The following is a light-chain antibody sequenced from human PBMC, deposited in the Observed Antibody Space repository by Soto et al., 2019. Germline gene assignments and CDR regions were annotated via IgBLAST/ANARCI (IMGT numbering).Light chain of an antibody. CDR2: DTT. Sequence: QTVVTQEPSLTVSPGGSVTLTCGSSTGAVTSAHYPNWFQQKPGQAPRTLIYDTTNKHSWTPARFSGPPLGGKAALTPSGAQPEDQADYCSLLSYSGGDVVFGGGTKLTVL. CDR1: TGAVTSAHY. V-gene: IGLV7-46*01. J-gene: IGLJ2*01. CDR3: LLSYSGGDVV.